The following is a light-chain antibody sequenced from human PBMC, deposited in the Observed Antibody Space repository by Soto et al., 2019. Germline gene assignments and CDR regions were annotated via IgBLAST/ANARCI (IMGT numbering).Light chain of an antibody. J-gene: IGLJ1*01. V-gene: IGLV2-14*01. Sequence: QSVRTQPASVSGSPGQSITISCTGTSSDVGGYNYVSWSQQHPGKAPQLMIYEVSNRPSGVSNRFSGSKSGNTASLTISGLQAEDEADYYCSSYTSSSTYVFGTGTKVTVL. CDR2: EVS. CDR3: SSYTSSSTYV. CDR1: SSDVGGYNY.